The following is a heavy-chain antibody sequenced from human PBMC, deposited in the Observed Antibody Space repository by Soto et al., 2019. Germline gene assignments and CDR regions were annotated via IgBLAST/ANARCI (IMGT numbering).Heavy chain of an antibody. CDR1: GSTFSDYA. CDR3: ASRRGSSGWYRWFDP. J-gene: IGHJ5*02. Sequence: EVQLLESGGGLVQPGGSLRLSCAGSGSTFSDYAMNWVHQAPGKGLEWVSVISDNGIKTYYADSVKGRFTISRDNSKNTLYLQMNSLRAEDTAVYYCASRRGSSGWYRWFDPWGQGTLVTVSS. V-gene: IGHV3-23*01. D-gene: IGHD6-19*01. CDR2: ISDNGIKT.